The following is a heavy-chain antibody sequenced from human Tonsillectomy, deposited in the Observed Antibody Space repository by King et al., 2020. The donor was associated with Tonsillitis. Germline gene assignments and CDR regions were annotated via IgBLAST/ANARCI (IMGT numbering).Heavy chain of an antibody. CDR1: GYTFTSYG. Sequence: QLVQSGAEVKKPGDSVNVSCKASGYTFTSYGITWVRQAPGQGLEWMGWISVYNGNTNYAQKIQGRVTMTTDTSTSTAYMELRSLRSDDTAVYYCARDRRADSSGYYQTGDYWGQGTLVPVAP. D-gene: IGHD3-22*01. CDR2: ISVYNGNT. CDR3: ARDRRADSSGYYQTGDY. J-gene: IGHJ4*02. V-gene: IGHV1-18*01.